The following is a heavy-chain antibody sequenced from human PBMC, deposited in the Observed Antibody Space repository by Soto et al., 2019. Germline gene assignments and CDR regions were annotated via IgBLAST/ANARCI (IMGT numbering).Heavy chain of an antibody. CDR3: AKVRNSDDEGRKLDAFDI. CDR1: GFTFSSSA. D-gene: IGHD2-21*01. CDR2: ISAGRGST. Sequence: EVQLLESGGGWGQPGGSLRLSCAASGFTFSSSAMSWVRQAPGKGLDWVSGISAGRGSTYYVDSVKGRFPISRDNYRNSVYLHMNSVRDEDTAVYYCAKVRNSDDEGRKLDAFDIWSQGSMVTVSA. V-gene: IGHV3-23*01. J-gene: IGHJ3*02.